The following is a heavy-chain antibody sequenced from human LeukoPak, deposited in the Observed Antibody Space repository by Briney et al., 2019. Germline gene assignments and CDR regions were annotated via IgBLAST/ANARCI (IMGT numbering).Heavy chain of an antibody. CDR2: IYSSGST. J-gene: IGHJ3*02. D-gene: IGHD2-15*01. CDR1: GGSISSYY. V-gene: IGHV4-59*08. CDR3: ARHFRTGGRSTDAFDI. Sequence: SETLSLTCTVSGGSISSYYWSWIRQSPGKGLEWIGYIYSSGSTKYNPSLSGRVTISVDTSKNHFSLRLSSVTAPDTAVYYRARHFRTGGRSTDAFDIWGQGTMVTVSS.